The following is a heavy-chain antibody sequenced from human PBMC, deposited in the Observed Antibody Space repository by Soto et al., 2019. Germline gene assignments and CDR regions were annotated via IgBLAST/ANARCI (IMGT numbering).Heavy chain of an antibody. CDR2: ISAYNGNT. CDR3: ARDLSDVVVVAATLHYFDY. V-gene: IGHV1-18*01. CDR1: GYTFTSYG. Sequence: QVQLVQSGAEVKKPGASVKVSCKASGYTFTSYGISWVRQAPGQGLEWRGWISAYNGNTNYAQKLQGRVTMTTDTSASTADMELRSVRADDTALYYCARDLSDVVVVAATLHYFDYWGQGALVAVSS. J-gene: IGHJ4*02. D-gene: IGHD2-15*01.